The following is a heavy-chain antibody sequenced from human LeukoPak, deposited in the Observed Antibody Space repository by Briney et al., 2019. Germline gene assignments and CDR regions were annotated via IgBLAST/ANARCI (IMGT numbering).Heavy chain of an antibody. CDR1: GGTFSSYA. CDR2: IIPIFGTA. V-gene: IGHV1-69*06. Sequence: SVKVSCKASGGTFSSYAISWVRQAPGQGLEWMGGIIPIFGTANYAQKFQGRVTMTEDTSTDTAYMELSSLRSEDTAVYYCAIITGTIEYDAFDIWGQGTMVTVSS. D-gene: IGHD1-7*01. CDR3: AIITGTIEYDAFDI. J-gene: IGHJ3*02.